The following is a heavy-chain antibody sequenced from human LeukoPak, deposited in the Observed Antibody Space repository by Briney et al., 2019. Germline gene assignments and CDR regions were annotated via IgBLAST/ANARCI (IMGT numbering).Heavy chain of an antibody. D-gene: IGHD3-16*01. V-gene: IGHV3-21*01. CDR1: GFTFSSYG. J-gene: IGHJ3*01. CDR3: ARDFLHLGG. CDR2: ISSSSSYI. Sequence: PGGSLRLSCAASGFTFSSYGMHWVRQAPGRGMEWVSSISSSSSYIYYADSVKGRFTISRDNAKNTLYLQMSSLRAEDTDVYYCARDFLHLGGWGQGTMVTVSS.